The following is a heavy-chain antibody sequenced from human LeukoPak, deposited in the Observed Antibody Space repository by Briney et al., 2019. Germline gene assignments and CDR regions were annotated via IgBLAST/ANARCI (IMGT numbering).Heavy chain of an antibody. CDR3: AVGIAAAGNDY. Sequence: SETLSLTCTVSGGSISSYYWSWIRQPAGKGLEWIGRIYTSGSTNYNPSLKSRVTMSVDTSKNQFSLKLSPVTAADTAVYYCAVGIAAAGNDYWGQGTLVTVSS. J-gene: IGHJ4*02. CDR1: GGSISSYY. CDR2: IYTSGST. V-gene: IGHV4-4*07. D-gene: IGHD6-13*01.